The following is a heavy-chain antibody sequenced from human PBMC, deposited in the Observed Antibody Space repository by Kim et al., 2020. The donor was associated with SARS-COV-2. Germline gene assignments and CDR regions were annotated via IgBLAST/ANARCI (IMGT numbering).Heavy chain of an antibody. V-gene: IGHV4-39*01. Sequence: SETLSLTCTVSGGSISSSSYYWGWIRQPPGKGLEWIGSIYYSGSTYYNPSLKSRVTISVDTSKNQFSLKLSSVTAADTAVYYCARLPKVRTQGGRGGGSCYCFDYWGQGTLVTVSS. CDR3: ARLPKVRTQGGRGGGSCYCFDY. CDR1: GGSISSSSYY. CDR2: IYYSGST. J-gene: IGHJ4*02. D-gene: IGHD2-15*01.